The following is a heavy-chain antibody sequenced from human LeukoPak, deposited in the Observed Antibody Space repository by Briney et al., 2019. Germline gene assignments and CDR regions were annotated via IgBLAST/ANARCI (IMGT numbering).Heavy chain of an antibody. Sequence: ASVKLSCKASGFILTGHYIHWVRQAPGQGLEWLGWINANSGVTNYAQKFPGRVTMTRDTPISTAYLELSRLTSDDTAEFYGAKGPDYANSTGCGWFDPWGQGTRVTVSS. CDR2: INANSGVT. V-gene: IGHV1-2*02. D-gene: IGHD2/OR15-2a*01. J-gene: IGHJ5*02. CDR3: AKGPDYANSTGCGWFDP. CDR1: GFILTGHY.